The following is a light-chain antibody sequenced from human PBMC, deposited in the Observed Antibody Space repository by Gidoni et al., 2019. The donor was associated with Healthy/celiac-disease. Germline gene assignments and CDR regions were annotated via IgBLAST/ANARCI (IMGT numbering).Light chain of an antibody. CDR3: AAWDDSLSGPSYV. V-gene: IGLV1-47*01. CDR2: RNN. Sequence: QSVLTQPPSASGIPGQRVTISCSGSSSNIGSNYVYWYQQLPGTAPKLLIYRNNQRPSGVPDRFSGSKSGTPASLAISGLRSEDEADYYCAAWDDSLSGPSYVFGTGTKVTVL. CDR1: SSNIGSNY. J-gene: IGLJ1*01.